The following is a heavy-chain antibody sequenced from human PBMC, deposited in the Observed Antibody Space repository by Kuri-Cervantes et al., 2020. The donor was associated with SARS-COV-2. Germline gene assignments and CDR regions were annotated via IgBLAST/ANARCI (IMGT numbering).Heavy chain of an antibody. CDR1: GGSISSSSYY. V-gene: IGHV4-39*07. D-gene: IGHD6-13*01. CDR2: IYHSGST. J-gene: IGHJ4*02. Sequence: SETLSLTCTVSGGSISSSSYYWGWIRQPPGKGLEWIGSIYHSGSTYYNPSLKSRVTISVDTSKNQFSLKLSSVTAADTAVYYCATNPYSSSWYPPPPDYWGQGTLVTVSS. CDR3: ATNPYSSSWYPPPPDY.